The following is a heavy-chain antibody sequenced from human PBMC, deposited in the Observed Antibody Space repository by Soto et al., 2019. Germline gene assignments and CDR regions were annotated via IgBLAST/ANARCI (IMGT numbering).Heavy chain of an antibody. CDR1: GFTFNNFA. V-gene: IGHV3-30*03. CDR2: ISYDGGDK. Sequence: GGSLRLSCAASGFTFNNFAMHWVRQAPGKGLEWVAVISYDGGDKYYADSVKGRYTISRDNSKNTLYLQMNGLRAEDTAVYYCARDLSTGAADYYFDYWGQGALVTVSS. J-gene: IGHJ4*02. D-gene: IGHD6-13*01. CDR3: ARDLSTGAADYYFDY.